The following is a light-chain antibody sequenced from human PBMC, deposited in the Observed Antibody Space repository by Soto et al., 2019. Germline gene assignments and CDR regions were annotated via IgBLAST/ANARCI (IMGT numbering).Light chain of an antibody. CDR3: CSEAASSSHV. Sequence: QSVLTQPASVSGSLGQSMTISCTRPSSDVWSFNFVSWYQQHPDKAPQVLIYEVTKRPPGVSNRSSGSKSGNTASLTISGLQADDEADYYCCSEAASSSHVSGTGPKLPV. CDR1: SSDVWSFNF. J-gene: IGLJ1*01. V-gene: IGLV2-23*02. CDR2: EVT.